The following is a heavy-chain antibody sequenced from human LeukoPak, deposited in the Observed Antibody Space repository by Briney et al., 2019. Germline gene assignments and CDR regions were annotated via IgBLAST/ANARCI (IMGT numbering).Heavy chain of an antibody. Sequence: PGGSLILSCAASGFTFSTYSMNWARQAPGEGLEWVSSISSSSSYIYYADSVKGRFTISRDNAKNSMYLQMNSLRAEDTAVYYCARVDYDSSGPDYWGQGTLVTVSS. CDR3: ARVDYDSSGPDY. D-gene: IGHD3-22*01. CDR2: ISSSSSYI. J-gene: IGHJ4*02. CDR1: GFTFSTYS. V-gene: IGHV3-21*01.